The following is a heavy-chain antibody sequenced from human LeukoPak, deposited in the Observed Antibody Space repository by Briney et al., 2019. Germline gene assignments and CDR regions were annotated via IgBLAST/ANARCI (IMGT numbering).Heavy chain of an antibody. CDR3: ARVDYYGSGSYDY. CDR1: GGSINNYY. D-gene: IGHD3-10*01. CDR2: IYTSGST. V-gene: IGHV4-4*09. Sequence: SETLSLTCIVSGGSINNYYWSWIRQPPGKGLEWIGYIYTSGSTNYNPSLKSRVTISVDTSKNQFSLKLSSVTAADTAVYYCARVDYYGSGSYDYWGQGTLVTVSS. J-gene: IGHJ4*02.